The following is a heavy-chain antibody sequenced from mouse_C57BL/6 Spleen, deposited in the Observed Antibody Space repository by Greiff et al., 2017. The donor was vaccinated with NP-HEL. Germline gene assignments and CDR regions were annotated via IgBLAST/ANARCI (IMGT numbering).Heavy chain of an antibody. V-gene: IGHV1-52*01. CDR3: ARRYYGSSYPYYAMDY. CDR2: IDPSDSET. D-gene: IGHD1-1*01. CDR1: GYTFTSYW. J-gene: IGHJ4*01. Sequence: QVHVKHPGAELVRPGSSVKLSCKASGYTFTSYWMHWVKQRPIQGLEWIGNIDPSDSETHYNQKFKDKATLTVDKSSSTAYMQLSSLTSEDSAVYYCARRYYGSSYPYYAMDYWGQGTSVTVSS.